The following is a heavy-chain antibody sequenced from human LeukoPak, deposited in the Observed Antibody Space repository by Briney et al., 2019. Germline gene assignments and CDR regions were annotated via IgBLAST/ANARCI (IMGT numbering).Heavy chain of an antibody. J-gene: IGHJ4*02. Sequence: GGSLRLSCAASGFTFSTYAMSWVRQAPGKGLEWVSGISGSGGSTFYADSVKGRFTISRDNSKNTLYLQMNSLRAEDTAVYYCARGSSSWSVWGQGTLVTVSS. CDR1: GFTFSTYA. CDR3: ARGSSSWSV. CDR2: ISGSGGST. V-gene: IGHV3-23*01. D-gene: IGHD6-13*01.